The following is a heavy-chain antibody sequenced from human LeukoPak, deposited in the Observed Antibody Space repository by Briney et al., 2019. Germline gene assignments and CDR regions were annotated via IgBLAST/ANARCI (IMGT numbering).Heavy chain of an antibody. CDR1: RFTFSRYG. D-gene: IGHD3-10*01. CDR2: ISYDGSNK. Sequence: PGGSLRLSCAASRFTFSRYGMHWVRQAPGKGLEWVAVISYDGSNKYYVDSVKGRFTISRDNSKNTLYLQMYSLRAEDTAVYYCAKGLSGSPPPYWGQGTLVTVSS. J-gene: IGHJ4*02. V-gene: IGHV3-30*18. CDR3: AKGLSGSPPPY.